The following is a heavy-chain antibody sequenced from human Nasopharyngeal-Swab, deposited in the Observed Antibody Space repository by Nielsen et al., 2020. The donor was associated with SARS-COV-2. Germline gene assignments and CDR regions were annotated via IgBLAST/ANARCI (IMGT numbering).Heavy chain of an antibody. Sequence: WVRQAPGQGLEWMGRIIPIGGIANNAQKFQGRVTITADKSTSTAYMELTSLRSEDTAVYYCAREGPGPPMTTVTPYFDYWGQGTLVTVFS. V-gene: IGHV1-69*04. D-gene: IGHD4-11*01. J-gene: IGHJ4*02. CDR2: IIPIGGIA. CDR3: AREGPGPPMTTVTPYFDY.